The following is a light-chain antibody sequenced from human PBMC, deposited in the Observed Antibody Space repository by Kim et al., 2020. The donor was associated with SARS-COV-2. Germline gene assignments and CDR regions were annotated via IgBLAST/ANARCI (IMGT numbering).Light chain of an antibody. J-gene: IGKJ1*01. Sequence: STGERATLSCRASQSVISNYLAWYQQKPGQAPRLLMYHTSTRATGIPDRFSGSGSGTDFTLTISSLEPEDCAVYCCQQYGNAPPAFGQGTKVDIK. V-gene: IGKV3-20*01. CDR1: QSVISNY. CDR2: HTS. CDR3: QQYGNAPPA.